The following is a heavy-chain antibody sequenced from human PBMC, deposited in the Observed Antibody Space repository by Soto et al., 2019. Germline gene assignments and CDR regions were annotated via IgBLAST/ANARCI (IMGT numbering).Heavy chain of an antibody. V-gene: IGHV3-30*03. D-gene: IGHD3-22*01. Sequence: QVQLVESGGGVVQPGRSLRLTCAASGFIFSGSGMHWVRQAPGKGLEWVALVSNDGIRKYYGDSVKGRFTISRDNAENTLYLQMNRLRAEDTAVYYFSRWVGGSMYDNSGKCDSWGEGTLVTVSS. CDR3: SRWVGGSMYDNSGKCDS. CDR2: VSNDGIRK. J-gene: IGHJ5*01. CDR1: GFIFSGSG.